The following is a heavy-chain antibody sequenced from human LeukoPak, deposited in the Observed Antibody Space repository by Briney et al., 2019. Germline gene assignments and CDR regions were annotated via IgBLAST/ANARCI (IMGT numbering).Heavy chain of an antibody. Sequence: GGSLRLSCAASGFTFDDYAMHWVRQAPGKGLEWVSGISWNSGSIGYADSVKGRFTISRDNSKNSLYLQMNSLRAADTALYYCATSPSYCSGGSCYSRAREFDYWGQGTLVTVSS. CDR1: GFTFDDYA. D-gene: IGHD2-15*01. V-gene: IGHV3-9*01. CDR3: ATSPSYCSGGSCYSRAREFDY. CDR2: ISWNSGSI. J-gene: IGHJ4*02.